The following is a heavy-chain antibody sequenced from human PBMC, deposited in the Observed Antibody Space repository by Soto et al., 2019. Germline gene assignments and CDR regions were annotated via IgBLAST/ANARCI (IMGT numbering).Heavy chain of an antibody. V-gene: IGHV4-59*01. D-gene: IGHD3-22*01. J-gene: IGHJ4*02. CDR3: AGRASRYYYDSSGYFDY. CDR1: GYSISSSY. CDR2: IYYSGST. Sequence: PSETLSLTCTVPGYSISSSYWSSIEQPTGKGLEWIGYIYYSGSTNYNPSLKSRVTISVDTSKNQFSLKLSSVTAADTAVYCCAGRASRYYYDSSGYFDYWGQGTLVTVS.